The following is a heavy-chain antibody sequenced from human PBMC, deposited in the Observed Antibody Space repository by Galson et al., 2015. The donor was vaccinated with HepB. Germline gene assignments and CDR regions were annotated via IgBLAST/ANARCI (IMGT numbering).Heavy chain of an antibody. Sequence: SLRLSCAASGFTFDDYAMHWVRQAPGKGLEWVSGISWSSGNIGYADSVKGRFTISRDNAKNSLYLQMNSLRAEDTALYYCAKDGQKITMIVVGNLTSWGQGPLVPASS. CDR3: AKDGQKITMIVVGNLTS. D-gene: IGHD3-22*01. CDR2: ISWSSGNI. CDR1: GFTFDDYA. V-gene: IGHV3-9*01. J-gene: IGHJ5*02.